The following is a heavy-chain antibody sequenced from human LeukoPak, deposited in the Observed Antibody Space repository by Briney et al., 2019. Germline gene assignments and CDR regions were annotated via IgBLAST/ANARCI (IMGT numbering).Heavy chain of an antibody. CDR2: ISWNSGSI. Sequence: GRSLRLSGAASGFTFDDYAMHWVRQAPGKGLKWVSGISWNSGSIGYADSVRGRFTISRDNAKNSLYLQMNSLRAEDTALYYCAKGASGSGWDNWFDPWGQGTLVTVSS. J-gene: IGHJ5*02. CDR3: AKGASGSGWDNWFDP. D-gene: IGHD6-19*01. CDR1: GFTFDDYA. V-gene: IGHV3-9*01.